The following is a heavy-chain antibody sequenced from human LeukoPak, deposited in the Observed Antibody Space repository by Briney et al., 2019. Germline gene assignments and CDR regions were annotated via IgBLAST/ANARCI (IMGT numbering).Heavy chain of an antibody. CDR3: ARGRLTYYYGSGFMDV. CDR2: IYYSGST. V-gene: IGHV4-59*01. J-gene: IGHJ6*03. Sequence: PSETLSLTCTVSGDSISSYYWSWIRQPPGKGLEWIGHIYYSGSTNYSPSLKSRVTKSVDTSKNQFSLKLSSVTAADTAVYYCARGRLTYYYGSGFMDVWGKGTTVTISS. CDR1: GDSISSYY. D-gene: IGHD3-10*01.